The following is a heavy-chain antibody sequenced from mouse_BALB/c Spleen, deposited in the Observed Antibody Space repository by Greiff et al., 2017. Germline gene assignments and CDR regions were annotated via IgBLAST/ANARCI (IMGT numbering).Heavy chain of an antibody. D-gene: IGHD2-1*01. J-gene: IGHJ2*01. CDR1: GFTFSSYA. CDR3: ARPWELHYFDY. CDR2: ISSGGST. Sequence: EVMLVESGGGLVKPGGSLKLSCAASGFTFSSYAMSWVRQTPEKRLEWVASISSGGSTYYPDSVKGRFTISRDNARNILYLQMSSLRSEDTAMYYCARPWELHYFDYWGQGTTLTVSS. V-gene: IGHV5-6-5*01.